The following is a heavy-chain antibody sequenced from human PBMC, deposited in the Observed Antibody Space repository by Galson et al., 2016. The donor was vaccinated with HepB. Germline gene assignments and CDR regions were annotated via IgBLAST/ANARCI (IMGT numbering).Heavy chain of an antibody. CDR1: GFTFNSFG. CDR3: AKVGFSDLDD. D-gene: IGHD1-26*01. Sequence: SLRLSCAASGFTFNSFGINWVRQAPGKGLEWGSSISSSGEHISYADSVKGRFTISRDNSKNTVSPLKSSLSADDTAIYYCAKVGFSDLDDWGQGTLVTVSS. CDR2: ISSSGEHI. V-gene: IGHV3-23*01. J-gene: IGHJ4*02.